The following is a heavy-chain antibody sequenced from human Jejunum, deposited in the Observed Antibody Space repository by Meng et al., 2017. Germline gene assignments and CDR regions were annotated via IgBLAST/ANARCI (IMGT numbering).Heavy chain of an antibody. CDR1: GFTFTSFA. Sequence: GESLKISCAASGFTFTSFAMHWVRQAPGKGLEWVAAISFDGNIKHYADSVKGRFTISRDNSKNTIDLQMNSLTTEDTAVYYCARSLSRSAGSFWYFDLWGRGTLVTVSS. CDR2: ISFDGNIK. J-gene: IGHJ2*01. V-gene: IGHV3-30*01. D-gene: IGHD3-10*01. CDR3: ARSLSRSAGSFWYFDL.